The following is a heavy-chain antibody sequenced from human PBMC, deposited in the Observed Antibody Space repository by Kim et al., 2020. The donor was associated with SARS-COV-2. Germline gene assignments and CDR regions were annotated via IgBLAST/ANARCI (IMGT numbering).Heavy chain of an antibody. J-gene: IGHJ6*02. V-gene: IGHV6-1*01. CDR3: AREGDGSEQWLARYYYYYGMDV. D-gene: IGHD6-19*01. CDR2: TYYRSKWYN. Sequence: SQTLSLTCAISGDSVSSNSAAWNWIRQSPSRGLEWLGRTYYRSKWYNDYAVSVKSRITINPDTSKNQFSLQLNSVTPEDTAVYYCAREGDGSEQWLARYYYYYGMDVWGQGTTVTVSS. CDR1: GDSVSSNSAA.